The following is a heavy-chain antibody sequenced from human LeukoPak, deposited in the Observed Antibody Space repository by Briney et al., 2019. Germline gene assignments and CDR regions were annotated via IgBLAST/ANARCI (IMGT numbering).Heavy chain of an antibody. Sequence: ASVKVSCKASGYTFTSYWIGWVRQMPGKGLEWMGIIYPGDSDTRYSPSFQGQVTISADKSISTAYLQWSSLKASDTAMYYCARFRAGTYYYGMDVWGQGTTVTVSS. CDR1: GYTFTSYW. CDR2: IYPGDSDT. CDR3: ARFRAGTYYYGMDV. D-gene: IGHD3-10*01. J-gene: IGHJ6*02. V-gene: IGHV5-51*01.